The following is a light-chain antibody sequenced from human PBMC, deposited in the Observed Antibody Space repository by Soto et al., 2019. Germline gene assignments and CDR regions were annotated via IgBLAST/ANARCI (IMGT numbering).Light chain of an antibody. CDR2: KAS. CDR1: QSISNW. Sequence: DIQMTQSPSTLSSCVGDRVTISCRASQSISNWLAWYQQKPGKAPKLLIYKASSLEGGVPSRFSGSGSGTEFTLTISSLQPDDFATYYCQQYNPYPITFGQGTRLEIK. J-gene: IGKJ5*01. V-gene: IGKV1-5*03. CDR3: QQYNPYPIT.